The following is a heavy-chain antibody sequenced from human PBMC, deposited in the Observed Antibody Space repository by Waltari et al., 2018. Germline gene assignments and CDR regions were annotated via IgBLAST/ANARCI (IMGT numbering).Heavy chain of an antibody. CDR3: ATYIGASIGTAAFDV. CDR2: ISYNGAT. V-gene: IGHV4-39*01. D-gene: IGHD5-12*01. Sequence: QLQLQESGPGLVKPSETLSLTCSVSGGSITNNRHYLGWIRQPPGQGLEWIGTISYNGATYTSPSLESRLTMSRDTSKNQLSLTLGSVTAADTSVYFCATYIGASIGTAAFDVWGQGTMVTVSS. CDR1: GGSITNNRHY. J-gene: IGHJ3*01.